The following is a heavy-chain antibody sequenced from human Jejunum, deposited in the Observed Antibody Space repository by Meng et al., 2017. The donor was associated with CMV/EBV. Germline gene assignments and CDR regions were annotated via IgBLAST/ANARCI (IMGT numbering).Heavy chain of an antibody. V-gene: IGHV3-11*06. J-gene: IGHJ4*02. CDR3: ARDRYCTNGVCYTHFDS. Sequence: GHGGEAGGGLVKPGGPLRLSGAASGLTFDDYYMNWIRQAPGKGLEWVSSVSSVSSYTNYADSVKGRFTISRDNAKNSLYLQMNSLRAEDTAVYYCARDRYCTNGVCYTHFDSWGQGTLVTVSS. D-gene: IGHD2-8*01. CDR1: GLTFDDYY. CDR2: VSSVSSYT.